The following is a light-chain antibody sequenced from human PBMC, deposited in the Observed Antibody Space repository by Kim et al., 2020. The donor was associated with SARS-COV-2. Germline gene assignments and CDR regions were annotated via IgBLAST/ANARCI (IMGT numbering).Light chain of an antibody. Sequence: GHSVTISCTGTRLDVGGYNYVSWYQQHPGKAPKLMIYDVHNRPTGVSGRFSGSKSGNTASLTISGLQAEDEADYYCSSWASTTSYVFGTGTKVTVL. CDR1: RLDVGGYNY. J-gene: IGLJ1*01. CDR3: SSWASTTSYV. CDR2: DVH. V-gene: IGLV2-14*03.